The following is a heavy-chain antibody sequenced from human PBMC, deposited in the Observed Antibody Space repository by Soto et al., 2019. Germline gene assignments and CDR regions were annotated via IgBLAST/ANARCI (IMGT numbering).Heavy chain of an antibody. CDR1: AGSISSNY. CDR3: ARGSRYYVYCFDF. J-gene: IGHJ4*02. Sequence: SETLPLICSASAGSISSNYWSWLRQPPGNGLEWIGYIYYSESTNYNPSLKSRVTISVDTSKNQFTLKLSSVTDADADVYYCARGSRYYVYCFDFWGQGTLVTVSS. D-gene: IGHD1-26*01. CDR2: IYYSEST. V-gene: IGHV4-59*01.